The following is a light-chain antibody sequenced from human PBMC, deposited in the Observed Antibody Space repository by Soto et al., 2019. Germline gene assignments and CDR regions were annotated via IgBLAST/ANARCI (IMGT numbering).Light chain of an antibody. CDR3: SSYTSSSNVV. CDR1: NSDVGGYNY. V-gene: IGLV2-14*01. J-gene: IGLJ2*01. Sequence: QSALTQPASVSGSPGQSNTISCTGNNSDVGGYNYVSWYQQHPGKAPKLMIYDVSNRPSGVSNRFSGSKSGNTASLTISGLQAEDEADYYCSSYTSSSNVVFGGGTKVTVL. CDR2: DVS.